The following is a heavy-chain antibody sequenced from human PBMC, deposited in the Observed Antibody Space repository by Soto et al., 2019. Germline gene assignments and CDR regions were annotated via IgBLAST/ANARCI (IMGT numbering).Heavy chain of an antibody. CDR2: IIPIFGTA. D-gene: IGHD3-22*01. V-gene: IGHV1-69*13. Sequence: GASVKVSCKASGGTFSSYAISWVRQAPGQGLEWMGGIIPIFGTANYAQKFQGRVTITADESTSTVYMELSSLRSEDTAVYYCAVIVVVITAGSPIWGQGTMVTVSS. J-gene: IGHJ3*02. CDR3: AVIVVVITAGSPI. CDR1: GGTFSSYA.